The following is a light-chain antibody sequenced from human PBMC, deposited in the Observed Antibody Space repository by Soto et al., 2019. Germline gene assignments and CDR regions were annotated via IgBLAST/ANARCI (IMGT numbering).Light chain of an antibody. CDR1: SGSVSTSYY. J-gene: IGLJ3*02. CDR3: LLYMGSGICV. Sequence: QTVVTQEPSFSVSPGGTVTLTCGLSSGSVSTSYYPSWYQQTPGQSPRTLIYNTNTRSSGVPDRFSGSILGNKAALTITGAQADYESHYYCLLYMGSGICVFGGGTKLTVL. CDR2: NTN. V-gene: IGLV8-61*01.